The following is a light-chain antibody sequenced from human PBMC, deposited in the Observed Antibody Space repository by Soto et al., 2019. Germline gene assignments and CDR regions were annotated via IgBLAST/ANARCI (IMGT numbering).Light chain of an antibody. CDR2: GAS. CDR1: QSVSSSY. CDR3: QQYETSPWT. Sequence: EIVLTQSPGTLSLSPGERATLSCRASQSVSSSYLAWYQQKPDQAPRLLIYGASSRATGIPDRFSGSGSGADFTLTISRLEPEDSAVFYCQQYETSPWTFGQGTKVDI. V-gene: IGKV3-20*01. J-gene: IGKJ1*01.